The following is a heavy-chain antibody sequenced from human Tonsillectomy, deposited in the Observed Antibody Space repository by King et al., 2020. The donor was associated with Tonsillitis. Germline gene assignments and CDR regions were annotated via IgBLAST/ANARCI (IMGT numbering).Heavy chain of an antibody. CDR1: GYSFTNYW. J-gene: IGHJ2*01. D-gene: IGHD6-6*01. Sequence: QLVQSGAEVKKPGESLKISCKGSGYSFTNYWIGWVRQMPGKALEWMGIIYPGDSDSRYSPSFQGQVTISADKSISTAYLQWSSLKASDTAMYYCARIYVISSSSYWYFELWGRGTLVTVSS. V-gene: IGHV5-51*01. CDR2: IYPGDSDS. CDR3: ARIYVISSSSYWYFEL.